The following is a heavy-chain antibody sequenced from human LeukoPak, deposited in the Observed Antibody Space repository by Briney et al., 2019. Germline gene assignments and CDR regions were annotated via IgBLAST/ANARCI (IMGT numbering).Heavy chain of an antibody. CDR3: ARSVSAYAGRGWFDP. D-gene: IGHD5-12*01. J-gene: IGHJ5*02. Sequence: SGTLSLTCSVSGGSVRSLGYSWGWIRQPPGKGLEWIASMYYTGTTYYNPSLKSRVTMSVDTSKNQFSLNLTSVTAADTAVFYCARSVSAYAGRGWFDPWGQGTLVTVSS. CDR1: GGSVRSLGYS. CDR2: MYYTGTT. V-gene: IGHV4-39*07.